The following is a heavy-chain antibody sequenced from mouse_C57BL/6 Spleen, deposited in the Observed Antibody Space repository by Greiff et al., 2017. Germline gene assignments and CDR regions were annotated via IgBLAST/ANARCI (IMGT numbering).Heavy chain of an antibody. CDR2: IYPENGST. CDR3: AELDY. CDR1: GYTFTDYW. Sequence: VQLQQSGAELVKPGASVKLSCKASGYTFTDYWMEWVKQRPGQGLEWIGEIYPENGSTKYNEKFKGKATFTADTSSNTAYMQLSSLATEDAAIYGCAELDYWGQGTTVTVSS. J-gene: IGHJ4*01. V-gene: IGHV1-9*01.